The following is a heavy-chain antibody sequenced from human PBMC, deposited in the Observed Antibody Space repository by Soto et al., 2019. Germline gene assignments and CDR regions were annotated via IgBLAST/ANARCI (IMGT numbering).Heavy chain of an antibody. CDR2: INDSGST. CDR1: GGSFSGYF. D-gene: IGHD3-22*01. Sequence: QVQLQQWGAGLLKPSETLSLTCAVYGGSFSGYFWSWIRQPPGKGLEWIGEINDSGSTNYNPSLKSRVTISVDTSKNHFSLKLSSVTAADTALYYCARLVVTFNWFDPWAREPWSPSPQ. CDR3: ARLVVTFNWFDP. J-gene: IGHJ5*02. V-gene: IGHV4-34*01.